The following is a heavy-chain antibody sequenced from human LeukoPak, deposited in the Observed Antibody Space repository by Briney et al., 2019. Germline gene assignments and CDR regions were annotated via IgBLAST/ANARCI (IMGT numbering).Heavy chain of an antibody. J-gene: IGHJ4*02. Sequence: QPGGSLRLSCAASGFTFNNYAMSWVRQAPGKGLEWVSSISGSDDNTYYADSVKGRFTISRDISKNTLYLQMNSLRAEDTAVYYCAKEAGQGVGSTRVFDYWGQGTLVTVSS. V-gene: IGHV3-23*01. D-gene: IGHD1-26*01. CDR1: GFTFNNYA. CDR2: ISGSDDNT. CDR3: AKEAGQGVGSTRVFDY.